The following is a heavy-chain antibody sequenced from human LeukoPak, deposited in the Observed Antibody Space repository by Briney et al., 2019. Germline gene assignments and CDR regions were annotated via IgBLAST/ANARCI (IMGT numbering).Heavy chain of an antibody. D-gene: IGHD3-22*01. CDR2: ISGSGGST. CDR1: GFTFSSYA. CDR3: AKDKGYDSSGYYYSD. V-gene: IGHV3-23*01. Sequence: RGSLRLSCAASGFTFSSYAMSWVRQAPGKGLEWVSAISGSGGSTYYADSVKGRFTISRDNSKNTLYLQMNSLRAEDTAVYYCAKDKGYDSSGYYYSDWGQGTLVTVSS. J-gene: IGHJ4*02.